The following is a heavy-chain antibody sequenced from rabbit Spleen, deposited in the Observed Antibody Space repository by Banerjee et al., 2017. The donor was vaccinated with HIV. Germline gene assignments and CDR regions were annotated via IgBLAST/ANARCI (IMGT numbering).Heavy chain of an antibody. CDR3: ARDPAGNNFPLDL. CDR1: GFSFSSSDY. D-gene: IGHD4-2*01. V-gene: IGHV1S40*01. Sequence: QSLEESGGDLVKPGASLTLTCTASGFSFSSSDYRCWVRQAPGKGLEWISCIAGSSSGFTYSATWAKGRFTISKTSSTTVTLQMTSMTAADTATYFCARDPAGNNFPLDLWGPGTLVTVS. J-gene: IGHJ6*01. CDR2: IAGSSSGFT.